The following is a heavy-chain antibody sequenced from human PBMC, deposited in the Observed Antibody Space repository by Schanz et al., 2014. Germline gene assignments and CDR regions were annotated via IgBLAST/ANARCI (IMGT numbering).Heavy chain of an antibody. V-gene: IGHV3-23*01. J-gene: IGHJ4*02. CDR1: GFIFGSSV. CDR2: ITGASDHI. Sequence: EVQLLESGGGLIQPGGSLRLSCAASGFIFGSSVMAWVRQAPGKGLEWVSGITGASDHIDYAESVKGRFTISRDNSKNTLYLQMNSLRAGDAAVYYCARGLIAAAGGAFDYWGQGTLVDVSA. CDR3: ARGLIAAAGGAFDY. D-gene: IGHD6-13*01.